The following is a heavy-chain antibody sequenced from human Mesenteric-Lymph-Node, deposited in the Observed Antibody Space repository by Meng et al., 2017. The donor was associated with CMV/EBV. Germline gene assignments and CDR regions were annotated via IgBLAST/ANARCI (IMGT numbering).Heavy chain of an antibody. J-gene: IGHJ4*02. D-gene: IGHD5-24*01. CDR3: ARLGGRWLQDHY. CDR1: GGSVSSGSYY. CDR2: IYYSGST. V-gene: IGHV4-61*01. Sequence: ESLKISCTVSGGSVSSGSYYWSWIRQPPGKGLEWIGYIYYSGSTNYNPSLKSRVTMSVDTSKNQFSLKLSSVTAADTAVYYCARLGGRWLQDHYWGQGTLVTVSS.